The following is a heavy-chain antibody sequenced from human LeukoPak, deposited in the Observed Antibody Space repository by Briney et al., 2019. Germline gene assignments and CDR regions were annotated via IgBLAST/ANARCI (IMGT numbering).Heavy chain of an antibody. CDR1: GGSFSGYY. D-gene: IGHD3-10*01. J-gene: IGHJ4*02. CDR2: IDHSGST. CDR3: ARVWFGEFNDY. V-gene: IGHV4-34*01. Sequence: SETLSLTCTVSGGSFSGYYWSWIRQPPGKGLEWIWEIDHSGSTNYNPSLKSRVTISVDTSKNQFSLKLSSVTAADTAVYYCARVWFGEFNDYWGQGTLVTVSS.